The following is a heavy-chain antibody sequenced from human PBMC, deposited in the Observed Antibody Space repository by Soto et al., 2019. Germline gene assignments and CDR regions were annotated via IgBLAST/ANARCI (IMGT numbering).Heavy chain of an antibody. CDR2: ISSSSSYI. Sequence: GGSLRLSCAASGFTFSSYSMNWVRQAPGKGLEWVSSISSSSSYIYYADSVKGRFTISRDNAKNSLYLQMNSLRAEDTAVYYCAKHRHDPHYGMDVWGQGTTVTVSS. D-gene: IGHD3-3*01. J-gene: IGHJ6*02. V-gene: IGHV3-21*01. CDR3: AKHRHDPHYGMDV. CDR1: GFTFSSYS.